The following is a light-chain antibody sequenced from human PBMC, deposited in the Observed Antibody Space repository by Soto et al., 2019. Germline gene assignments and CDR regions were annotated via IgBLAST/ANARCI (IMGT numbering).Light chain of an antibody. CDR3: QKFNTPPLT. CDR1: QDISVY. V-gene: IGKV1-27*01. Sequence: DIQMTQSPSSLSASVGDRVTITCRASQDISVYLAWYQQKPGKVPKLLIYSASTLQSGVPSRFSGSGSGTDFTHTISSLQPEDVATYHFQKFNTPPLTFGQGTRLEIK. J-gene: IGKJ5*01. CDR2: SAS.